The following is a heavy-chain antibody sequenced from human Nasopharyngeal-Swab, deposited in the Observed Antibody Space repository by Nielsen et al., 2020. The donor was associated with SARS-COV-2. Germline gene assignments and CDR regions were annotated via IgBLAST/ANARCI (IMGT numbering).Heavy chain of an antibody. CDR2: ISSSSSTI. V-gene: IGHV3-48*04. Sequence: GESLKISCAASGFTFSSYSMNWVRQAPGKGLEWVSYISSSSSTIYYADSVKGRFTISRDNAKNSLYLQMNSLRAEDTAVYYCARPRITTVTSRSYYFDYWGQGTLVTVSS. J-gene: IGHJ4*02. CDR3: ARPRITTVTSRSYYFDY. D-gene: IGHD4-17*01. CDR1: GFTFSSYS.